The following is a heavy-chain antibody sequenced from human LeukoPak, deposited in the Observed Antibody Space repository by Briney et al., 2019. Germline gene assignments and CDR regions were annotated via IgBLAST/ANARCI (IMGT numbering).Heavy chain of an antibody. D-gene: IGHD3-22*01. CDR2: INPSGGST. J-gene: IGHJ4*02. CDR3: ARDPPTGDSSGYYPAGGFDY. CDR1: GYTFTSYY. V-gene: IGHV1-46*04. Sequence: ASVKVSCKASGYTFTSYYMHWVRQAPGQGLEWMGIINPSGGSTSYAQKLQGRVTMTRDTSTSTVYMELSSLRSEDTAVYYCARDPPTGDSSGYYPAGGFDYWGQGTLVTVSS.